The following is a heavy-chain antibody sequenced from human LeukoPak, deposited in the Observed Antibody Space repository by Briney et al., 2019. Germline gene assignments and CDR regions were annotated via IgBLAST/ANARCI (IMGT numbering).Heavy chain of an antibody. J-gene: IGHJ4*02. CDR2: ISPWGDAT. CDR3: AGRKAIAAAGHGGYFDY. V-gene: IGHV3-11*01. CDR1: RFILLDYH. D-gene: IGHD6-13*01. Sequence: GGLRVSRAASRFILLDYHLNCIRQAPGEGRGWVSYISPWGDATSFATPVRGRFTISRDNANNSLSLQMNRLTAEDAAGYYCAGRKAIAAAGHGGYFDYWGQGNLVTVSS.